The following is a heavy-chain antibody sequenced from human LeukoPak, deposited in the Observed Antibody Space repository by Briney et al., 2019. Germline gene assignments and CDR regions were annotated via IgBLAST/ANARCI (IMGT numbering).Heavy chain of an antibody. V-gene: IGHV3-74*01. CDR3: AKLREWELPDLFDY. J-gene: IGHJ4*02. Sequence: GSLRLSCAASGFTFSNYWMHWVRQAPGKGLVWVSRINSDGINTSYADSVKGRFTISRDNSKNTLYLQMNSLRAKDTAVYYCAKLREWELPDLFDYWGQGTLVTVSS. D-gene: IGHD1-26*01. CDR1: GFTFSNYW. CDR2: INSDGINT.